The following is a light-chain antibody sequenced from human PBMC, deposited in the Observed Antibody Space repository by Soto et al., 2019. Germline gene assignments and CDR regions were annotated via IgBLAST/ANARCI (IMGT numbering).Light chain of an antibody. J-gene: IGLJ2*01. CDR3: QSYDSSLSGVV. Sequence: QSVLTQPPSVSGAPGQRVTISCTGSSSNIGAGYDVHWYQQLPGTAPQSLIYRNSNRPSGVSARFSGSKSGTSASLAITGLQAEDEADYYCQSYDSSLSGVVFGGGTKLTVL. V-gene: IGLV1-40*01. CDR1: SSNIGAGYD. CDR2: RNS.